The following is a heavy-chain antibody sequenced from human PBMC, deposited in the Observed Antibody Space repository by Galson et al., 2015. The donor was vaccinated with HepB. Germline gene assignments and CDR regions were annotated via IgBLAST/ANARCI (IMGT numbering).Heavy chain of an antibody. CDR1: GFTFSSYG. CDR3: ARDDLINGPYSDMDV. V-gene: IGHV3-33*01. CDR2: IWYDGSNK. J-gene: IGHJ6*03. D-gene: IGHD2-15*01. Sequence: SLRLSCAASGFTFSSYGMHWVRQAPGKGLEWVAVIWYDGSNKYYADSVKGRFTISRDNSKNTLYLQMNSLRAEDTAVYYCARDDLINGPYSDMDVWGKGTTVTVSS.